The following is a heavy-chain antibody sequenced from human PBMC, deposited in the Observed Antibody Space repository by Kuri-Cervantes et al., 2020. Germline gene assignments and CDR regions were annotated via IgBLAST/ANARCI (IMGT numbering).Heavy chain of an antibody. V-gene: IGHV3-30-3*01. D-gene: IGHD2-15*01. CDR3: ARGTRGSFDI. CDR2: ISYDGSNK. Sequence: GGSLRLSCAASGFTFSNSWMSWVRQAPGKGLEWVAVISYDGSNKYYADSVKGRFTISRDNSKNTLYLQMNSLRAEDTAVYYCARGTRGSFDIWGQGTMVTVSS. CDR1: GFTFSNSW. J-gene: IGHJ3*02.